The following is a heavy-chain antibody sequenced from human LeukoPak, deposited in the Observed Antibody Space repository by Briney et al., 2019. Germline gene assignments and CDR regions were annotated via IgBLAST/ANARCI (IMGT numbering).Heavy chain of an antibody. Sequence: SVNVSCQASVYTFPSYGFIWLRQDPGQPIEGLGWIRAYNCNTNYVQKLQGRVTMTTDTSTSTAYMELRSLRSDDTAVYYCAREVEYSSSSWFDPWGQGTLVTVSS. CDR3: AREVEYSSSSWFDP. V-gene: IGHV1-18*01. CDR1: VYTFPSYG. J-gene: IGHJ5*02. D-gene: IGHD6-6*01. CDR2: IRAYNCNT.